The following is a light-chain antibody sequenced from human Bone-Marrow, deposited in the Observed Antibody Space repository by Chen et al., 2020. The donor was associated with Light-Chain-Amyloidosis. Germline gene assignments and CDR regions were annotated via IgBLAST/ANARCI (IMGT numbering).Light chain of an antibody. V-gene: IGKV3-20*01. CDR3: QQYGSAPRYT. J-gene: IGKJ2*01. Sequence: EIVLTQSPGTLSLSPGERATLSCRASQSVSSSYLAWYQQKPGQAPRLLIYGASSRATGIPDRFSGSGSGKDFTLTISRLEPEDFAVYYCQQYGSAPRYTFSQGTKLEIK. CDR1: QSVSSSY. CDR2: GAS.